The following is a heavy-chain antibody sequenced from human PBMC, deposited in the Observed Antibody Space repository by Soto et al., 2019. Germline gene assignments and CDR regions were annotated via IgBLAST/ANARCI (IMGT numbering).Heavy chain of an antibody. J-gene: IGHJ4*02. V-gene: IGHV3-30-3*01. CDR1: GFTFSSYA. Sequence: QVQLVESGGGVVQPGRSLRLSCAASGFTFSSYAMHWVRQAPGKGLEWVAVISYDGSNKYYADSVKGRFTISRDNSKNTLYLQMNSLRAEDTAVYYCARGRTVADEPGTLADFDYWGQGTLVTVSS. CDR3: ARGRTVADEPGTLADFDY. CDR2: ISYDGSNK. D-gene: IGHD6-19*01.